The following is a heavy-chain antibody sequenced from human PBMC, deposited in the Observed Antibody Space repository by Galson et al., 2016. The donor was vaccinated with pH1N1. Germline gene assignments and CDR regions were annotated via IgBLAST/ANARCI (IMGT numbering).Heavy chain of an antibody. J-gene: IGHJ3*01. V-gene: IGHV2-5*02. CDR3: AHREVMITNAFDF. CDR2: IYWDDDK. CDR1: GFSVSSSGMG. D-gene: IGHD3-16*01. Sequence: ALVKPTQTLTLTCTFSGFSVSSSGMGVGRIRQPPGKGLEWLAVIYWDDDKRYSPSLKSRLTITKDTSKNQVVLKMTNMDPADTATYYCAHREVMITNAFDFWGQGTKVTVSS.